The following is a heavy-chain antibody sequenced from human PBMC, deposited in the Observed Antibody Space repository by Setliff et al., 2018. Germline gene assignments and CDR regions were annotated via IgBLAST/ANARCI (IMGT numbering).Heavy chain of an antibody. Sequence: ASVKVSCKASGYNFKTYAISWVRQAPGQGLEWMGFISLYDGHTNYAQNFQGRLTVTTXXXTXTXXXXXXXLXXDDTAVYYCASGNPAERYEYWGQGTLVTVSS. J-gene: IGHJ1*01. V-gene: IGHV1-18*01. CDR3: ASGNPAERYEY. D-gene: IGHD5-12*01. CDR2: ISLYDGHT. CDR1: GYNFKTYA.